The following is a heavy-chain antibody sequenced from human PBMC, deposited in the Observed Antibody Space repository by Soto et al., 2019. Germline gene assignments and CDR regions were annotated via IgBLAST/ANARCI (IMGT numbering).Heavy chain of an antibody. CDR3: VRANRNFYFDC. CDR2: TRNKAKSYTT. J-gene: IGHJ4*02. CDR1: GFTFSDHY. Sequence: GGSLRLSCAASGFTFSDHYMDWVRQTPGKGLEWVGRTRNKAKSYTTEYAASVKGRFTISRDDSENSLYLQMNSLRIEDTAVYYCVRANRNFYFDCWGQGTLVTVSS. V-gene: IGHV3-72*01.